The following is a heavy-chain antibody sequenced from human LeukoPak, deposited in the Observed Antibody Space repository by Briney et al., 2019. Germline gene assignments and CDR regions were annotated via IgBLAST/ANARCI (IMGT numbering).Heavy chain of an antibody. Sequence: PSETLSLTCTVSGYSISSGYYWGWIRQPPGKGLEWIGSIYHSGSTYYNPSLKSRVTISVDTSKNQSSLKLSSVTAADTAVYYCARGVFSGGYYMDVWGKGTTVTVSS. J-gene: IGHJ6*03. V-gene: IGHV4-38-2*02. CDR1: GYSISSGYY. CDR3: ARGVFSGGYYMDV. D-gene: IGHD2-15*01. CDR2: IYHSGST.